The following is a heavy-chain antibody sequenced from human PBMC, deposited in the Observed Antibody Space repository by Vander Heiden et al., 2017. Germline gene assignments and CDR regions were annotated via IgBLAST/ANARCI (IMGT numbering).Heavy chain of an antibody. Sequence: EVQLVESGGGVVQPGGSLRLSCAASGFTFSSYWMHWVRQAPGKGLVWVSRINSDESSTNYADSVKGRFTISRDNAKNTLYLQMNSLRAEDTAVYYCARDSNWAGVAGDWGQGTLVTVSS. CDR3: ARDSNWAGVAGD. CDR1: GFTFSSYW. CDR2: INSDESST. D-gene: IGHD3-16*01. J-gene: IGHJ4*02. V-gene: IGHV3-74*01.